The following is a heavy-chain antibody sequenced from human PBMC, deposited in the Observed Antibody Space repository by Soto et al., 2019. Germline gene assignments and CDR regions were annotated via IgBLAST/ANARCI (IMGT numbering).Heavy chain of an antibody. CDR3: ARVSRGYSGYDLAKYYFDY. CDR2: INWNGGST. D-gene: IGHD5-12*01. V-gene: IGHV3-20*01. Sequence: EVQLVESGGGVVRPGGSLRLSCAASGFTFDDYSMSWVRQAPGKGLEWVSGINWNGGSTGYADSVKGRFTISRDNAKNSLYLQMNSLRAEDTALYHCARVSRGYSGYDLAKYYFDYWGQGTLVTVSS. J-gene: IGHJ4*02. CDR1: GFTFDDYS.